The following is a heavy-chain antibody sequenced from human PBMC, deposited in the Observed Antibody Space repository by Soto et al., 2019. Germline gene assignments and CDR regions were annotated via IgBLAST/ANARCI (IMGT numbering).Heavy chain of an antibody. D-gene: IGHD2-15*01. V-gene: IGHV3-30*18. CDR2: VAHDVSNQ. CDR1: GFTFSDYG. J-gene: IGHJ4*02. CDR3: AKSTGGSSYYPPDY. Sequence: GGSLRLSCAASGFTFSDYGMQWVRQSPGEGLEWVAIVAHDVSNQYYGDSVQGRFTISRDNSKNTLYLQMDSLKPEDTAVYYCAKSTGGSSYYPPDYWGQGTLVTVSS.